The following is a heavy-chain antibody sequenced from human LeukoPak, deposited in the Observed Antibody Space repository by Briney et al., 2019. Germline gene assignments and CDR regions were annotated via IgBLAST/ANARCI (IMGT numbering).Heavy chain of an antibody. D-gene: IGHD3-22*01. Sequence: SETLSLTCTVSGGSISSGGYYWSWTRQHPGKGLEWIGYIYYSGSTYYNPSLKSRVTISVDTSKNQFSLKLSSVTAADTAVYYCARGTIEGYDSSGYFDYWGQGTLVTVSS. CDR2: IYYSGST. V-gene: IGHV4-31*03. J-gene: IGHJ4*02. CDR1: GGSISSGGYY. CDR3: ARGTIEGYDSSGYFDY.